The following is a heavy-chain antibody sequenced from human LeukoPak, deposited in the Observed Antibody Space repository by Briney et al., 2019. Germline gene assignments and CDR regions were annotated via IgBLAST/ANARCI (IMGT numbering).Heavy chain of an antibody. CDR3: ARGCIAAAKDAFDI. CDR2: IYYSGST. V-gene: IGHV4-39*07. J-gene: IGHJ3*02. D-gene: IGHD6-13*01. Sequence: SETLSLTCTVSGGSISSSSYYWGWIRQPPGKGLEWIGSIYYSGSTYYNPSLKSRVTISVDTSKNQFSLKLSSVTAADTAVYYCARGCIAAAKDAFDIWGQGTMVTVFS. CDR1: GGSISSSSYY.